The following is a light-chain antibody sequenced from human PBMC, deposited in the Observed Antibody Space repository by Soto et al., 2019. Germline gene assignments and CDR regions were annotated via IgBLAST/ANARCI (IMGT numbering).Light chain of an antibody. CDR3: QQYGSFPT. CDR1: QSVSSSY. J-gene: IGKJ4*01. Sequence: EIVLTQSPGTLSLSPGERATLSCRASQSVSSSYLAWYQQKPGQAPRLLIYGASSRATGIPDRLSGSGSGTDFTLTISRLEPEDFAVYYCQQYGSFPTFGGGTKVEIK. CDR2: GAS. V-gene: IGKV3-20*01.